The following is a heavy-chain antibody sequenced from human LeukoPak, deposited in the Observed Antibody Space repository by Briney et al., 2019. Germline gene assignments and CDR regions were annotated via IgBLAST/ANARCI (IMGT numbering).Heavy chain of an antibody. CDR1: GYTFTSYG. V-gene: IGHV1-18*01. CDR3: ARLVGTSMQKDY. D-gene: IGHD1-26*01. CDR2: ISAHNGNT. J-gene: IGHJ4*02. Sequence: ASVKVSCKASGYTFTSYGISWVRQAPGQGLEWMGWISAHNGNTNFAQTLQGRVTMTTDTSTGTAYMELRSLRSDDTAVNYCARLVGTSMQKDYWGQGTLVTVSS.